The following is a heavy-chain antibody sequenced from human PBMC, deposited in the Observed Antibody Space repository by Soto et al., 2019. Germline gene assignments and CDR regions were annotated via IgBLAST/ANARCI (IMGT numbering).Heavy chain of an antibody. CDR3: AKEVSLGSTVDLGY. CDR2: ISGSGGST. V-gene: IGHV3-23*01. CDR1: GFTFTIFA. Sequence: LRLSCAASGFTFTIFAMSWVRQSPGKGLEWVSTISGSGGSTYYADAVKGRFTISRDNSMGTLYLQMKSLRVEDTAIYYCAKEVSLGSTVDLGYWGQGTLVTVSS. D-gene: IGHD7-27*01. J-gene: IGHJ4*02.